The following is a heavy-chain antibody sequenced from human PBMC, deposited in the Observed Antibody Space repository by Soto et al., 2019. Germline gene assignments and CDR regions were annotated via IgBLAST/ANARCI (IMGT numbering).Heavy chain of an antibody. J-gene: IGHJ4*02. CDR2: INSDGSST. V-gene: IGHV3-74*01. Sequence: PGGSLRLSCAASVFTFSSYWMHWVRQSPGKGLVWVSRINSDGSSTSYADSVKGRFTISRDNAKNTLYLQMNSLRAEDTAVYYCARLAKYRSSWYADWGQGNLVTVSS. CDR3: ARLAKYRSSWYAD. D-gene: IGHD6-13*01. CDR1: VFTFSSYW.